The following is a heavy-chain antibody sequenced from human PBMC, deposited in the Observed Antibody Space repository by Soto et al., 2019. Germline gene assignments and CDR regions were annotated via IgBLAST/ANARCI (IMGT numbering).Heavy chain of an antibody. CDR3: ARGPIATSTRDWYFDL. Sequence: GASVKVSCKASGYTFTGYYMHWVRQAPGQGLEWMGWINPNSGGTNYAQKFQGWVTMTRDTSISTAYMELSRPRSDDTAVYYCARGPIATSTRDWYFDLWGRGTLVTVSS. CDR2: INPNSGGT. CDR1: GYTFTGYY. V-gene: IGHV1-2*04. D-gene: IGHD2-2*01. J-gene: IGHJ2*01.